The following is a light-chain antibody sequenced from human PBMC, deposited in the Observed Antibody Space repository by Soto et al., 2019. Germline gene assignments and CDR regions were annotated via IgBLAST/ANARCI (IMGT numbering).Light chain of an antibody. V-gene: IGKV1-39*01. CDR1: QSISSY. CDR3: QQSYLGFT. Sequence: DIQMTPSPSSLSASVGDRVTITCRASQSISSYLNWYQQKPGKAPKLLIYAASSLQSGVPSRFSGSGSGTDFTLTISSLQPEDFATYYCQQSYLGFTFGPGTKVDIK. CDR2: AAS. J-gene: IGKJ3*01.